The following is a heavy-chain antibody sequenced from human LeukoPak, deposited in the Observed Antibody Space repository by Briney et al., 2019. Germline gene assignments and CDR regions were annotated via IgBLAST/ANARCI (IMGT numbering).Heavy chain of an antibody. Sequence: GGSLRLSCAASGFTFSNAWMSWVRQAPGKGLEWVGRIKSKTDGGTTDYAAPVKGRFTISRDDSKNPLYLQMNSLKTEDKAVYYCTTEPGTLMRYGDYVYWGQGTLVTVSS. D-gene: IGHD4-17*01. J-gene: IGHJ4*02. CDR3: TTEPGTLMRYGDYVY. CDR2: IKSKTDGGTT. V-gene: IGHV3-15*01. CDR1: GFTFSNAW.